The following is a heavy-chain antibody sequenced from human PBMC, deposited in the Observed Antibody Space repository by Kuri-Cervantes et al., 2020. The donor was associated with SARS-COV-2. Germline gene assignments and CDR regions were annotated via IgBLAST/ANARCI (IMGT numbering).Heavy chain of an antibody. V-gene: IGHV4-39*07. Sequence: ESLKISCTVSGGSISSSSYYWGWIRQPPGKGLEWIGEINHSGNTNYDPSLKSRVTISIDTSKNQFSLKLSSVTAADTAVYYCVEGGARITNSGVVIANWFDPWGQGTLVTVSS. CDR1: GGSISSSSYY. D-gene: IGHD3-3*01. J-gene: IGHJ5*02. CDR3: VEGGARITNSGVVIANWFDP. CDR2: INHSGNT.